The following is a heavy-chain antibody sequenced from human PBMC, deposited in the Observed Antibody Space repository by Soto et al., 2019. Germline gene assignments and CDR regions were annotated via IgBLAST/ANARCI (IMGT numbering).Heavy chain of an antibody. J-gene: IGHJ4*02. V-gene: IGHV3-30-3*01. CDR1: GFTFSSYA. CDR2: ISYDGSNK. Sequence: QVQLVESGGGVVQPGRSLRLSCAASGFTFSSYAMHWVRQAPGKGLEWVAVISYDGSNKYYADSVKGRFTISRDNSKNTLYLQMNSLRAEDTAVYYCARYRNPFGTSRLDYWGQGTLVTVSS. D-gene: IGHD2-2*01. CDR3: ARYRNPFGTSRLDY.